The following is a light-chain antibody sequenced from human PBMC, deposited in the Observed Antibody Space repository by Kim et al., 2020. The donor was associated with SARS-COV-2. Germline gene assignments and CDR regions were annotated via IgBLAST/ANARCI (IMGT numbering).Light chain of an antibody. CDR2: YDR. CDR3: QVWDSNIDHYV. J-gene: IGLJ1*01. CDR1: TIGTYS. Sequence: APGKTATITCGGNTIGTYSVHWYQQKPGQAPVLVIYYDRDRPSGIPERFSGSHSGDTATLTISRVDAGDEADYYCQVWDSNIDHYVFGSGTKVTVL. V-gene: IGLV3-21*01.